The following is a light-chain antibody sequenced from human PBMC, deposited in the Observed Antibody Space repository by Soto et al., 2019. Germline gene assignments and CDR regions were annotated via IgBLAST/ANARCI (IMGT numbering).Light chain of an antibody. CDR1: QSVSSY. V-gene: IGKV3-11*01. CDR3: QQRSNWPPWT. Sequence: EIVLTQSPATLSLSPGERATLSCRASQSVSSYLAWYQQKPGQAPRLLIYDASNRATGIPARFSGSGSGTDFTLTISSLEPEDFAVYYCQQRSNWPPWTVGQGTKGDI. J-gene: IGKJ1*01. CDR2: DAS.